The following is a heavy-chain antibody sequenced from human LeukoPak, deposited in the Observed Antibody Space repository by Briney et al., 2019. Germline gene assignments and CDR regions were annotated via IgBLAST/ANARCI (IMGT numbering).Heavy chain of an antibody. D-gene: IGHD4-17*01. V-gene: IGHV1-69*13. CDR1: GGTFSSYA. CDR2: IIPIFGTA. Sequence: SVKVSCKASGGTFSSYAISWVRQAPGQGLQWMGGIIPIFGTANYAQKFQGRVTITADESTSTAYMELSSLRSEDTAVYYCARDDYGDYVGWFDPWGQGTLVTVSS. J-gene: IGHJ5*02. CDR3: ARDDYGDYVGWFDP.